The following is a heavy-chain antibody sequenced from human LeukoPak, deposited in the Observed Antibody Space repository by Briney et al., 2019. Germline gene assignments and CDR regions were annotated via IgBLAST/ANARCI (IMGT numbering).Heavy chain of an antibody. CDR1: GFIDNTSH. CDR2: INNGDTT. D-gene: IGHD1-1*01. V-gene: IGHV3-66*01. Sequence: GGSLRLSCAASGFIDNTSHMSWVRQAPGKGLEWVSIINNGDTTYYADSVKGRFTISRDNSKDTLSLQMNSLRAEDTAVYYCTRSTAWSRWDYWGPGTLVTVSS. J-gene: IGHJ4*02. CDR3: TRSTAWSRWDY.